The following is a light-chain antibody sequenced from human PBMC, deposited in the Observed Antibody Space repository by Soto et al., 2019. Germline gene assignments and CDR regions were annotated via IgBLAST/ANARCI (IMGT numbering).Light chain of an antibody. V-gene: IGKV1-16*02. Sequence: DIQMTQSPSSLSASVGDGVTITCRASQEISNHLAWFQQKPGKPPKSLIYDASSLQSGVPSKFSGSGSGTDFTLTISSLQPEDFATYYCQQYHNYPVTFGGGTKVEIK. CDR2: DAS. CDR1: QEISNH. CDR3: QQYHNYPVT. J-gene: IGKJ4*01.